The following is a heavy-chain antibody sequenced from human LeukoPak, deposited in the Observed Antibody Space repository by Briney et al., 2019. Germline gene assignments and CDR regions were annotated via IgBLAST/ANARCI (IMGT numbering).Heavy chain of an antibody. CDR2: IKEDGSIQ. J-gene: IGHJ4*02. D-gene: IGHD6-19*01. CDR3: ARDVLTGVAVSDY. Sequence: GGSLRPSCVASGFTFSSYWMTWVRQAPGKGLEWLANIKEDGSIQYYLDSVRGRFTISRDNAKTSVYLQLNSLRADDTAVYYCARDVLTGVAVSDYWGQGTLVTVSS. V-gene: IGHV3-7*01. CDR1: GFTFSSYW.